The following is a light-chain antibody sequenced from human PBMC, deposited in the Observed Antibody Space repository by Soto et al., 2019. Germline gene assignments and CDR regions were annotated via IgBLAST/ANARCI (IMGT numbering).Light chain of an antibody. CDR3: QQHDHSPRT. Sequence: ETVLTQSPGTLSLSPGERVTLSCRASQSVSSSYLAWYQQKPGQAPRLLIYGTSSRATGIPDRFSGSGSGTDFTLTISRLEPEDFAVYYCQQHDHSPRTFGQGTKVDIK. V-gene: IGKV3-20*01. J-gene: IGKJ1*01. CDR2: GTS. CDR1: QSVSSSY.